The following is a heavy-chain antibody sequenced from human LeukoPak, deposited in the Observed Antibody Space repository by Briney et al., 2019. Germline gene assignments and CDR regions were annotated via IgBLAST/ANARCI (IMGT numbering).Heavy chain of an antibody. CDR2: INPSGGST. Sequence: GASVKVSCKASGYTFTSYYMHWVRQAPGQGLEWMGIINPSGGSTSYAQKFQGRVTMTRDTSTSTVYMELSSLRSEDTAVYYCARDLRVGYYYDSSGYLDWCFQHWGQGTLVTVSS. J-gene: IGHJ1*01. CDR1: GYTFTSYY. D-gene: IGHD3-22*01. CDR3: ARDLRVGYYYDSSGYLDWCFQH. V-gene: IGHV1-46*01.